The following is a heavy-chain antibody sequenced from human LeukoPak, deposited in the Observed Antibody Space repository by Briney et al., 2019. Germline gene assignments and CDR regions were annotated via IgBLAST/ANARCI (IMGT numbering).Heavy chain of an antibody. CDR2: IIPIFGTA. J-gene: IGHJ4*02. CDR3: AREVYGSGNYLDY. V-gene: IGHV1-69*13. D-gene: IGHD3-10*01. Sequence: SVKVSCKASGYTFTSYGISWVRQAPGQGLEWMGGIIPIFGTANYAQKFQGRVTITADESTSTAYMELSSLRSEDTAVYYCAREVYGSGNYLDYWGQGTLVTVSS. CDR1: GYTFTSYG.